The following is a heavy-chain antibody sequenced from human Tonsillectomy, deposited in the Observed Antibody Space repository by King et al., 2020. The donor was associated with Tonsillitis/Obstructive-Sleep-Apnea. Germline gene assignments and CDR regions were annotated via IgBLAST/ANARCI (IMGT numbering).Heavy chain of an antibody. J-gene: IGHJ4*02. D-gene: IGHD1-1*01. V-gene: IGHV3-33*01. Sequence: VQLVESGGGVVQPGRSLRLSCAASGFTFKLYGMHWVRQAPGKGLEWVAVIWYDGSNENYGGSVKGRFTISRDNSKNMLYLQMNSLTAEDTALYYCARTRTGTNTGFDLWGQGAPVIVSS. CDR1: GFTFKLYG. CDR3: ARTRTGTNTGFDL. CDR2: IWYDGSNE.